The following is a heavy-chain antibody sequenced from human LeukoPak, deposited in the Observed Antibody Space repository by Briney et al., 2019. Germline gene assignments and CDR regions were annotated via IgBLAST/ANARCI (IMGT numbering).Heavy chain of an antibody. J-gene: IGHJ4*02. V-gene: IGHV3-11*04. Sequence: GGSLRLSCAASGFTFSDYYMSWIRQAPGKGLEWVSYISSSGSTIYYADSVKGRFTISRDNAKNSLYLQMNSLRAEDTAVYYCARPPPAVNYYFDYWGQGTLVTVSS. D-gene: IGHD4-17*01. CDR2: ISSSGSTI. CDR3: ARPPPAVNYYFDY. CDR1: GFTFSDYY.